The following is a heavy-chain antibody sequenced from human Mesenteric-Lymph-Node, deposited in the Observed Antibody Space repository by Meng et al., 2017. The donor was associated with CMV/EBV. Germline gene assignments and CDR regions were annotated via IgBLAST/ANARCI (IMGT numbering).Heavy chain of an antibody. V-gene: IGHV3-21*01. CDR1: GFTFSGYG. CDR3: ATETGPLAVAAAYYFDY. CDR2: ISSSSSYI. D-gene: IGHD2-2*01. Sequence: GESLKISCAASGFTFSGYGMHWVRQAPGKGLEWVSSISSSSSYINYADSVKGRFTISRDNAKNSLYPQMNSLRVEDTAVYYCATETGPLAVAAAYYFDYWGQGTLVTVSS. J-gene: IGHJ4*02.